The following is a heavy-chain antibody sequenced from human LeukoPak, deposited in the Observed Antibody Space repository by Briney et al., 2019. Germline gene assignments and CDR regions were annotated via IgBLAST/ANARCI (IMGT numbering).Heavy chain of an antibody. V-gene: IGHV3-23*01. CDR1: GFILRNYA. CDR2: FTCSGGRT. D-gene: IGHD6-6*01. CDR3: ARDPHHIAAHRNLTDY. J-gene: IGHJ4*02. Sequence: GGSLRLSCAASGFILRNYAMTGVRQAPGKGMEWVSAFTCSGGRTYYADSVKGRFTISRDNSKNTLYLQMNSLRAEDTAVYYCARDPHHIAAHRNLTDYWGQGTLVTVSS.